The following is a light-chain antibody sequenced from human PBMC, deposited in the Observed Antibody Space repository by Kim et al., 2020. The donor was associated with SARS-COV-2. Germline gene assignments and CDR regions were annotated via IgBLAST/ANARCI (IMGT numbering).Light chain of an antibody. CDR1: LSVSTN. CDR2: GAS. V-gene: IGKV3-15*01. J-gene: IGKJ4*01. CDR3: QQYNNWPLT. Sequence: VAAGERATLSCRASLSVSTNLAWYQHKPGQAPRLLMYGASTRATGFPARFSASGSGTDFTLTISSLQSEDFAVYYCQQYNNWPLTFGGGTKVDIK.